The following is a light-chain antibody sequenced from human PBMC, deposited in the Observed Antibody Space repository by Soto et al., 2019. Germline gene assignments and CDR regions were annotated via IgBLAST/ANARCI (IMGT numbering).Light chain of an antibody. J-gene: IGLJ1*01. CDR2: YDS. V-gene: IGLV3-21*04. CDR3: QVWDSSSGYV. Sequence: SYELTQPPSVSVAPGKTARITCGGTNIGSKSVHWYQQKPGQAPVLVIYYDSDRPSGIPERFSGSNSGNTATLTISRVEAGDEADYYCQVWDSSSGYVFGTGTKVTVL. CDR1: NIGSKS.